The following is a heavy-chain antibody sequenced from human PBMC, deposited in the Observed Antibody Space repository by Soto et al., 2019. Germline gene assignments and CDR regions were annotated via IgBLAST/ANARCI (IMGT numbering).Heavy chain of an antibody. CDR2: KHFSGSY. D-gene: IGHD3-16*02. V-gene: IGHV4-59*01. CDR1: GGSISSYY. J-gene: IGHJ6*03. CDR3: ARCTMGTEYRHYFYMDV. Sequence: QVQLQESGPGLVKPSETLSLTCTVSGGSISSYYWSWIRQAPGKGLEWIGYKHFSGSYNYNPSLRSRVTISLDTSKNQFSLNLSSVTAADTAVYFCARCTMGTEYRHYFYMDVWGQGTTVTVSS.